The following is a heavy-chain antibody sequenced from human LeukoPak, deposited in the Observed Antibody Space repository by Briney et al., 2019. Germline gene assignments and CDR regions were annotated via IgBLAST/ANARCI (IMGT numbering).Heavy chain of an antibody. CDR3: ARAPTLVATANYDY. Sequence: GGSLRLSCAASGFTFSSYWMSWVRQAPGKGLEWVVNIKQDGSEKYYVDSVKGRFTISRDNAKNSLYPQMNSLRAEDTAVYYCARAPTLVATANYDYWGQGTLVTVSS. CDR1: GFTFSSYW. J-gene: IGHJ4*02. V-gene: IGHV3-7*01. CDR2: IKQDGSEK. D-gene: IGHD5-12*01.